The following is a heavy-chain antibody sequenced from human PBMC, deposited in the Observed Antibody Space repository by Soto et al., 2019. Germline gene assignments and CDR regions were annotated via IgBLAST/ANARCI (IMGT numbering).Heavy chain of an antibody. Sequence: QVQLVQSGAEVKKPGASVKVSCKASGYTFTSYGISWVRQAPGQGLEWMGWISAYNGNTNYAQKLQGRVPMPTNTLTSTAYMELRSLRSDDTAVYYCARDQPQYYYDSSGYFDYWGQGTLVTVSS. CDR1: GYTFTSYG. CDR2: ISAYNGNT. D-gene: IGHD3-22*01. V-gene: IGHV1-18*01. J-gene: IGHJ4*02. CDR3: ARDQPQYYYDSSGYFDY.